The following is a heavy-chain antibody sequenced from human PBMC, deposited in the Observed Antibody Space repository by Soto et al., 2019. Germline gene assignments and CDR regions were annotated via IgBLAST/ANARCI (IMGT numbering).Heavy chain of an antibody. Sequence: EVQLVESGGGLVQPGGSLRLSCVACGFTFSSYWMYWVRLAPGKGLVCVSRINGDGSRTSYADSVKGRFTISRDNAKNTLYLQMNILRAEDTAVYYCARDPGQAGTWNYFDYWGQGTLVTVSS. CDR2: INGDGSRT. V-gene: IGHV3-74*01. CDR3: ARDPGQAGTWNYFDY. D-gene: IGHD6-13*01. J-gene: IGHJ4*02. CDR1: GFTFSSYW.